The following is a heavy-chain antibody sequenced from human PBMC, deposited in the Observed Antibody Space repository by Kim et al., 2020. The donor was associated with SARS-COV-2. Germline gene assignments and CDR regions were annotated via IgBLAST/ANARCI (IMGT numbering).Heavy chain of an antibody. CDR3: ASMGYYYDSSGDY. Sequence: SVKVSCKASGGTFSSYAISWVRQAPGQGLEWMGGIIPIFGTANYAQKFQGRVTITADESTSTAYMELSSLRSEDTAVYYCASMGYYYDSSGDYWGQGTLVTVSS. D-gene: IGHD3-22*01. CDR2: IIPIFGTA. J-gene: IGHJ4*02. CDR1: GGTFSSYA. V-gene: IGHV1-69*13.